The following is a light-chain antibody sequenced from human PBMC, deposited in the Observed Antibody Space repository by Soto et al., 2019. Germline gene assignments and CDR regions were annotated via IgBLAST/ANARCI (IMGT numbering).Light chain of an antibody. CDR2: EVN. Sequence: QSALTQPPSASGSPGQSVTISWTGTSSDVGAYIYVSWYQQHPGTAPKLIIYEVNKRPSGVPDRFSGSRSGNTASLTVSGLQPEDAADYYCISYAGNHNLVFGGGTNLTVL. V-gene: IGLV2-8*01. J-gene: IGLJ2*01. CDR1: SSDVGAYIY. CDR3: ISYAGNHNLV.